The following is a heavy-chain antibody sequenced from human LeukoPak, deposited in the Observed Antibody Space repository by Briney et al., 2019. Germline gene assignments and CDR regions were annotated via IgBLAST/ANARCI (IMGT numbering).Heavy chain of an antibody. J-gene: IGHJ4*02. Sequence: SETLSLTCTVSGGSISSYYWSWIRQPPGKALEWIGYIYYSGSTNYNPSLKSRVTISVKTSKNQFSLKLSSVTAADTAVYYCARDYSTVTTFFDYWGQGTLVTVSS. D-gene: IGHD4-17*01. CDR2: IYYSGST. V-gene: IGHV4-59*01. CDR1: GGSISSYY. CDR3: ARDYSTVTTFFDY.